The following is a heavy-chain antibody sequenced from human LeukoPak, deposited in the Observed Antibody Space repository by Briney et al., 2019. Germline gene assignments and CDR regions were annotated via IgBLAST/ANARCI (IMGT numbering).Heavy chain of an antibody. D-gene: IGHD6-19*01. CDR1: GFTFSDYW. V-gene: IGHV3-7*01. CDR3: ARDLSPRYSSYWAGAFDT. Sequence: PGRSLRLSCAASGFTFSDYWMTWVRQAPGKGLEWVANIKQDGSVKNYVDSVKGRFTISRDNAKNSLFLQMNSLRVEDTAVYYCARDLSPRYSSYWAGAFDTWGQGTMVTVSS. CDR2: IKQDGSVK. J-gene: IGHJ3*02.